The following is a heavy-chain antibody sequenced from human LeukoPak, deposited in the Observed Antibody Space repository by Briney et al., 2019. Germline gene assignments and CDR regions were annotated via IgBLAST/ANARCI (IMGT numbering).Heavy chain of an antibody. V-gene: IGHV3-30-3*01. CDR2: ISYDGSNK. CDR1: GFTFSSYA. CDR3: ARSYRKYSGSYPFDY. J-gene: IGHJ4*02. D-gene: IGHD1-26*01. Sequence: GGSLRLSCAASGFTFSSYAMHWVRQAPGKGLEWAAVISYDGSNKYYADSVKGRFTISRDNSKNTLYLQMNSLRAEDTAVYYCARSYRKYSGSYPFDYWGQGTLVTVSS.